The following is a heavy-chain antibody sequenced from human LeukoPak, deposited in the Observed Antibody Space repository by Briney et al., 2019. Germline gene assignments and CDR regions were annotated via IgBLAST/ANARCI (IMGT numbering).Heavy chain of an antibody. V-gene: IGHV3-30*03. J-gene: IGHJ2*01. CDR1: GFTFSSYG. CDR2: ISYDGSNK. Sequence: PGGSLRLSCAASGFTFSSYGMHWVRQAPGKGLEWVAVISYDGSNKYYADSVKGRFTISRDNSKNTLFLQMNSLRPEDTAVYYCARKNGAYWYLDLWGRGTLVTVSS. CDR3: ARKNGAYWYLDL. D-gene: IGHD1-26*01.